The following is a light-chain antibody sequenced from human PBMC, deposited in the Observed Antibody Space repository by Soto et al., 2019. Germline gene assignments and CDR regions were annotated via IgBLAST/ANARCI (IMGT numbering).Light chain of an antibody. CDR3: QQYNSYRT. CDR1: QSISSW. Sequence: DMERTQSPSTLSSSEGNRASSTCRASQSISSWLAWYQQKPGKAPKLLIYDASSLESGVPSRFSGSGSGTEFTLTISSLQPDDFATYYCQQYNSYRTFGQGTKVAIK. V-gene: IGKV1-5*01. J-gene: IGKJ1*01. CDR2: DAS.